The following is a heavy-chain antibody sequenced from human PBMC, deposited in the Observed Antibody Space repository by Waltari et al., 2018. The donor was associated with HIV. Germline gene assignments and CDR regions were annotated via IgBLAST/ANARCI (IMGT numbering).Heavy chain of an antibody. J-gene: IGHJ4*02. CDR1: GFQCRHYS. V-gene: IGHV3-21*04. CDR3: VRDDPGYTAIDY. D-gene: IGHD3-16*02. Sequence: LVESGGGVVDPGAYLRLACEGSGFQCRHYSLNWVRQRPTGGLEWGASFRRGNGERHYGDSVRGRFVISRDDSESSVYLQMDSLRREDTGTYFCVRDDPGYTAIDYWGQGTLVVVSS. CDR2: FRRGNGER.